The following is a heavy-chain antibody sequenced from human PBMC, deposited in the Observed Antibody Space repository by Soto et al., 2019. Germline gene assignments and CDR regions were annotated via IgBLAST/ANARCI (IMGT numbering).Heavy chain of an antibody. CDR3: ARIPGYSSSQQGHDGMDV. V-gene: IGHV2-70*01. Sequence: GSGPTLVNPTQTLTLTCTFSGFSLSTSGMCVSWIRQPPGKALEWLALIDWDDDKYYSTSLKTRLTISKDTSKNQVVLTMTNMDPVDTATYYCARIPGYSSSQQGHDGMDVWGQGTTVTVSS. CDR1: GFSLSTSGMC. CDR2: IDWDDDK. D-gene: IGHD6-13*01. J-gene: IGHJ6*02.